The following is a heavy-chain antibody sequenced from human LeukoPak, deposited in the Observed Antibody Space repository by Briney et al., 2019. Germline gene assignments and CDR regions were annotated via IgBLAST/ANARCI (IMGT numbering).Heavy chain of an antibody. CDR2: ITTSSNYM. CDR3: SRVFDWPHPDY. V-gene: IGHV3-21*01. J-gene: IGHJ4*02. D-gene: IGHD3-9*01. Sequence: PGGSLRLSCAASGFTFSSYSMNWVRQAPGKGLEWVSSITTSSNYMYYADSVKGRFTISRDNAKNSLYLQMNSLRADDTAVYFCSRVFDWPHPDYWGQGTLVTVSS. CDR1: GFTFSSYS.